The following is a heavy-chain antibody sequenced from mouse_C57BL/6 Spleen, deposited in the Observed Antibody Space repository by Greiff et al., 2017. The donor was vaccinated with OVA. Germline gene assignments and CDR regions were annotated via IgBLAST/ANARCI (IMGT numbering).Heavy chain of an antibody. CDR3: AREDYDYDEGYYAMDY. Sequence: VKLQQPGAELVKPGASVKLSCKASGYTFTSYWMHWVKQRPGRGLEWIGRIDPNSGGTKYNEKFKSKATLTVDKPSSTAYMQLSSLTSEDSAVYYCAREDYDYDEGYYAMDYWGQGTSVTVSS. J-gene: IGHJ4*01. CDR1: GYTFTSYW. D-gene: IGHD2-4*01. V-gene: IGHV1-72*01. CDR2: IDPNSGGT.